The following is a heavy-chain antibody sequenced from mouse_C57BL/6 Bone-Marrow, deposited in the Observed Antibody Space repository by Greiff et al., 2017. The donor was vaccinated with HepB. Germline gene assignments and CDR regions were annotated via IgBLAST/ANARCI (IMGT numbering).Heavy chain of an antibody. CDR3: ASEGSFAY. D-gene: IGHD3-3*01. V-gene: IGHV14-2*01. CDR1: GFNIKDYY. Sequence: VQLQQSGAELVKPGASVKLSCTASGFNIKDYYMHWVKQRTEQGLEWIGRIDPEDGETKYAPKFPGKATITADTSSNTAYLQRISLTSEDTAVYYCASEGSFAYWGQGTLVTVSA. J-gene: IGHJ3*01. CDR2: IDPEDGET.